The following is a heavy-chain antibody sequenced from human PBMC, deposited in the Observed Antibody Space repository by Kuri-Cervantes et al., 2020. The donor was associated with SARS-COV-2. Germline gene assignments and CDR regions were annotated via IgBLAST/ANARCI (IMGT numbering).Heavy chain of an antibody. CDR1: GFTFSSYG. D-gene: IGHD3-3*01. Sequence: GESLKISCAASGFTFSSYGMHWVRQAPGKGLEWVAVISYDGSNKYYADSVKGRFTISRDNSKNTLYLQMNSLRAEDTAVYYCAKWGGTYYDFWSGPYYMDVWGKGTMVTVSS. CDR3: AKWGGTYYDFWSGPYYMDV. J-gene: IGHJ6*03. CDR2: ISYDGSNK. V-gene: IGHV3-30*18.